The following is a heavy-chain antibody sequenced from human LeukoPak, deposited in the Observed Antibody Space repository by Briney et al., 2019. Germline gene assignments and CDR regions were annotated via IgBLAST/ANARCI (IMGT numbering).Heavy chain of an antibody. J-gene: IGHJ5*02. V-gene: IGHV3-23*01. Sequence: GGSLRLSCAASGFTFSSFTMTWVRQAPGKGLEWVSAIGGRGGSTYYAYSLEGRFTIARDNSKDMVYLQMNSLKVEDTAIYYCGKEGGAWGQGTKVTVSS. CDR2: IGGRGGST. CDR3: GKEGGA. CDR1: GFTFSSFT. D-gene: IGHD3-16*01.